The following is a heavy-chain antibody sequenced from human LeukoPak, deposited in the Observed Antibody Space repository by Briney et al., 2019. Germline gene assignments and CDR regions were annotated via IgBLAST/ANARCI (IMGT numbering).Heavy chain of an antibody. CDR3: ARERAFYDSSGYSGRHAFDI. J-gene: IGHJ3*02. Sequence: GGSLRLSCAASGFSFSDDYMSWIRQAPGKGLEWLSYISSSSSNTRYADSVKGRFTVSRDNAKNSLYLQMNSLSAEDTAVYCCARERAFYDSSGYSGRHAFDIWGQGTMVTVSS. CDR2: ISSSSSNT. CDR1: GFSFSDDY. D-gene: IGHD3-22*01. V-gene: IGHV3-11*05.